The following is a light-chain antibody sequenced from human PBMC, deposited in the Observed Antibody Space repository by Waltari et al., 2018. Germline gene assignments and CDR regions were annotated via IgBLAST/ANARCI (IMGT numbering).Light chain of an antibody. V-gene: IGLV4-69*01. CDR1: SGHSGNI. Sequence: LVLNQSPSASAYLGASVKLTCTRRSGHSGNILAWPQKQPEKCPRYLMKVNSDGSHTKGDEIPDRFSGSSSGAERYLTISSLQSEDEADYYCQTGGHGTWVFGGGTKLTVL. J-gene: IGLJ3*02. CDR3: QTGGHGTWV. CDR2: VNSDGSH.